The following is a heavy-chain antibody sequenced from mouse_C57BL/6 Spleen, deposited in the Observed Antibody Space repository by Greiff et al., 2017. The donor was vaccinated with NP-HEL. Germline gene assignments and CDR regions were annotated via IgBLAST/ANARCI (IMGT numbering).Heavy chain of an antibody. CDR1: GFTFSDYG. Sequence: EVKLVESGGGLVKPGGSLKLSCAASGFTFSDYGMHWVRHAPEKGLEWVAYISSGSSTIYYADTVKGRFTISRDNAKNTLFLQMTSLRSEDTAMYYCANHYDYGLAYWGQGTLVTVSA. V-gene: IGHV5-17*01. D-gene: IGHD2-4*01. J-gene: IGHJ3*01. CDR2: ISSGSSTI. CDR3: ANHYDYGLAY.